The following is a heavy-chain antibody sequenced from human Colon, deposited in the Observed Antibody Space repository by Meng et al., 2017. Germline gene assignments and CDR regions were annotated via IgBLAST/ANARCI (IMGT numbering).Heavy chain of an antibody. V-gene: IGHV4-34*01. J-gene: IGHJ4*02. CDR2: INHSGST. D-gene: IGHD2-2*01. CDR1: GGSFSGYY. CDR3: ARGWGYCSSTSCYFLDY. Sequence: GQLQEWGAGLLKPSETLSLTCAVYGGSFSGYYWSWIRQPPGKGLEWIGEINHSGSTNYNPSLKSRVTISVDTSKNQFSLKLSSVTAADTAVYYCARGWGYCSSTSCYFLDYWGQGTLVTVSS.